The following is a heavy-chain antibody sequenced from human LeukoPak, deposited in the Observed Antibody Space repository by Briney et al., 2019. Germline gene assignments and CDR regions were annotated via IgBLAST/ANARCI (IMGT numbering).Heavy chain of an antibody. CDR1: GFTSSSYG. J-gene: IGHJ4*02. Sequence: GTSLRLSCGASGFTSSSYGMHWVRQAPGKGLEWVAVISYDGSDKYYADSAKGRFIISRDNSKNTLYLQMNTLRTEETAVYYCARVELYASGWFGSLDYWGQGALVTVS. D-gene: IGHD6-19*01. CDR2: ISYDGSDK. V-gene: IGHV3-30*03. CDR3: ARVELYASGWFGSLDY.